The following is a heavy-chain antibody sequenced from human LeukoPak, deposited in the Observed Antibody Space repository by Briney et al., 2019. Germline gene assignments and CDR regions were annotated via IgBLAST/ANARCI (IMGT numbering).Heavy chain of an antibody. CDR1: GFTFSRYE. Sequence: PGGSLRLSCAASGFTFSRYEMNWVRQPAGKGLGWVSYITSSGSPIYYADCAKARFHISRDNAKNSLYLQMNSLRAEDTAVYYCAPKMAGTSHFSYRGQGTLVTVSS. J-gene: IGHJ4*02. V-gene: IGHV3-48*03. CDR2: ITSSGSPI. CDR3: APKMAGTSHFSY. D-gene: IGHD6-19*01.